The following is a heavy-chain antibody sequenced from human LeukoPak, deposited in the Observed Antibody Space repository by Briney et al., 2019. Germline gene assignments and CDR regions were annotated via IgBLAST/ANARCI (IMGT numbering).Heavy chain of an antibody. D-gene: IGHD4-17*01. J-gene: IGHJ5*02. Sequence: SETLSLTCGVSGGSIRSTNWWSWVRPPPGKGLEWIGSIYYSGSTYYNPSLKSRVTISVDTSKNQFSLKLSSVTAADTAVYYCARGKGYGDYFGRGWFDPWGQGTLVTVSS. CDR1: GGSIRSTNW. V-gene: IGHV4-39*01. CDR2: IYYSGST. CDR3: ARGKGYGDYFGRGWFDP.